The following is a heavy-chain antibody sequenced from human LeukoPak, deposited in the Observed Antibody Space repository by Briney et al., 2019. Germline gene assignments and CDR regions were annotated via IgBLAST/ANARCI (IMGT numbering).Heavy chain of an antibody. J-gene: IGHJ5*02. Sequence: GGPLRLSCAASGFTFCSYEMNWVRQAPGKGLEWVSYISSSGSSMYYADSVKGRFTISRDNAKNSLYLQMSSLRAEDTAVYYCARGSGGYSGWFDPWGQGTLVTVSS. D-gene: IGHD5-12*01. V-gene: IGHV3-48*03. CDR1: GFTFCSYE. CDR2: ISSSGSSM. CDR3: ARGSGGYSGWFDP.